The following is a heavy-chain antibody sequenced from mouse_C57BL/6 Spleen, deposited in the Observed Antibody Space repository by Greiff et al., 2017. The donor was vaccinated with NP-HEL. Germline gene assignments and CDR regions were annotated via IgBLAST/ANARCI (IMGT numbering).Heavy chain of an antibody. CDR3: AADGYYGFAY. J-gene: IGHJ3*01. CDR2: IWRGGST. Sequence: VMLVESGPGLVQPSQSLSITCTVSGFSLTSYGVHWVRQSPGKGLEWLGVIWRGGSTDYNAAFMFRLSITKDNSKSQVCFKTNRLEADDTAIYHCAADGYYGFAYWGKGTLVTVSA. D-gene: IGHD2-3*01. V-gene: IGHV2-5*01. CDR1: GFSLTSYG.